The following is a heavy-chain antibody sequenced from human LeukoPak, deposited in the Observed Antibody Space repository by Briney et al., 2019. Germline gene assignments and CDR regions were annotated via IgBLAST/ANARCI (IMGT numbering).Heavy chain of an antibody. V-gene: IGHV3-21*01. CDR3: ARDHNWGSDY. Sequence: GGSLRLSCAASGFTFSSYSMNWVRQAPGRGLEWVSSITVDSKYKYYADSVKGRFTISRDNAKVSLYLQMSSLRAEDTAVYHCARDHNWGSDYWGQGTLVTVSS. CDR2: ITVDSKYK. D-gene: IGHD7-27*01. CDR1: GFTFSSYS. J-gene: IGHJ4*02.